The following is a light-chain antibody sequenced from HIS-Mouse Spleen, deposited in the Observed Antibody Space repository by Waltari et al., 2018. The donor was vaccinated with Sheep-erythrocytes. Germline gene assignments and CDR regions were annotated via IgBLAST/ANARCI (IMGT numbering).Light chain of an antibody. J-gene: IGLJ2*01. CDR3: QSADSSVV. CDR2: KDR. Sequence: SYELTQPPSVSVSPGQTARITCSGDALPKQYAYGYQQKPGQAPVLVIYKDRERPSGIPERFSGSSSGTTVTLTISGVQAEDEADYYCQSADSSVVFGGGTKLTVL. V-gene: IGLV3-25*03. CDR1: ALPKQY.